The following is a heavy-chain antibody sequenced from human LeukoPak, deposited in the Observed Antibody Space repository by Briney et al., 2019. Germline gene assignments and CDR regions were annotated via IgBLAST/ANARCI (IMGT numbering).Heavy chain of an antibody. J-gene: IGHJ4*02. Sequence: GGSLRLSCAASGFTFSSYWMHWVRQAPGKGLVWVSGIKSDGITTYYADSVKGRFTISRDTAKNTLYLQMSSLRAEDTAGYYCASELAAGYWGQGTLVTVSS. CDR3: ASELAAGY. D-gene: IGHD6-13*01. CDR1: GFTFSSYW. V-gene: IGHV3-74*01. CDR2: IKSDGITT.